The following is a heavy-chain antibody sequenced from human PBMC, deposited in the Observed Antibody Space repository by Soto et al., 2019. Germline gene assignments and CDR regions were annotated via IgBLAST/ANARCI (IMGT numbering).Heavy chain of an antibody. Sequence: ASVKVSCKASGYTFTTYDISWVRQAPGQGLEWMCRISTYNGNTNYPQSLQGRLTMTTDTSTTTAYMELRSLRSDDTAVYYCARDPYHVLMVNAPNLYGMDVWGQGXTXTVSS. V-gene: IGHV1-18*01. CDR3: ARDPYHVLMVNAPNLYGMDV. CDR2: ISTYNGNT. J-gene: IGHJ6*02. D-gene: IGHD2-8*01. CDR1: GYTFTTYD.